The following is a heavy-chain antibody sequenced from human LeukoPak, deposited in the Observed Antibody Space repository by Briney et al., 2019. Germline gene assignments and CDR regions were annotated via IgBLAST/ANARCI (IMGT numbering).Heavy chain of an antibody. CDR2: IYSGDST. Sequence: GGSLRLSCAASGFTVSSNYMSWVRQAPGKGLEWVSVIYSGDSTYYADSVKGRFTISSDNSKNTLYLQMNSLRAEDTAVYYCARNPWFGELSWFDPWGQGTLVTVSS. J-gene: IGHJ5*02. CDR1: GFTVSSNY. D-gene: IGHD3-10*01. V-gene: IGHV3-66*01. CDR3: ARNPWFGELSWFDP.